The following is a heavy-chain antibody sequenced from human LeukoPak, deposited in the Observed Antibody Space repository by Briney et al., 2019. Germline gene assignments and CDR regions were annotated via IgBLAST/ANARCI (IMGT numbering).Heavy chain of an antibody. D-gene: IGHD2-21*02. CDR3: GRDHIVVVTAIGAFDI. Sequence: PGGSLRLSCAASGFTFSSYSMNWVRQAPGKGLEWVSSISSSSSYIYYADSVKGRFTITRDNAKNSLYLQMNSLRAEDTAVYYCGRDHIVVVTAIGAFDIWDQGTMVTVSS. V-gene: IGHV3-21*01. CDR2: ISSSSSYI. CDR1: GFTFSSYS. J-gene: IGHJ3*02.